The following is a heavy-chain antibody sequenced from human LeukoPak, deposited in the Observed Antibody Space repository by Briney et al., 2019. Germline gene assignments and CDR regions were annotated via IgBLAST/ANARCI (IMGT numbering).Heavy chain of an antibody. CDR1: GFTFSNYG. CDR3: TQDVSNGYRSVNFDY. Sequence: GVSLRLSCVASGFTFSNYGMHWVRQAPGKGLEWVAVISYDETNKYYTESVKGRFTISRDQSKNTLYLQMNSLRVEDTAVYYCTQDVSNGYRSVNFDYWGQGILVTVSS. J-gene: IGHJ4*02. V-gene: IGHV3-30*18. CDR2: ISYDETNK. D-gene: IGHD6-19*01.